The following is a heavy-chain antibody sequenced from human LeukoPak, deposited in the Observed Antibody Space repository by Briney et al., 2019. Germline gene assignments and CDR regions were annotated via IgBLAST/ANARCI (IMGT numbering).Heavy chain of an antibody. V-gene: IGHV4-4*02. Sequence: SETLSLTCTVSGGSIGNTNWWSWVRQPPGKGREWIGEIFHSGNTNYNPSLKSRVTVSIDKSKTRFSLRVTSLTAADTAIYYCARAVGAWAAFDIWGQGTMVTVSS. CDR2: IFHSGNT. J-gene: IGHJ3*02. CDR3: ARAVGAWAAFDI. D-gene: IGHD1-26*01. CDR1: GGSIGNTNW.